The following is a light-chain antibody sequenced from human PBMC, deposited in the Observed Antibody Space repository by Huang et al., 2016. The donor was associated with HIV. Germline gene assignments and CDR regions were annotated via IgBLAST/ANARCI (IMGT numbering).Light chain of an antibody. CDR2: GAS. J-gene: IGKJ4*01. CDR3: QQSGRSRIN. Sequence: EIVVTQSPGTLSLSPGERATLSCRTSQSVGSSYLAWYQQKPGQAPRLLIYGASNSATGITDRLSGSESGTDFTLTISRLEPEDFAVYFWQQSGRSRINFGGGTKVDLK. V-gene: IGKV3-20*01. CDR1: QSVGSSY.